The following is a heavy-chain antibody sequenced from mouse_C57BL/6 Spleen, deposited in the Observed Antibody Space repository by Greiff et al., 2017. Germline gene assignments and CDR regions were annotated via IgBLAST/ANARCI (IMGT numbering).Heavy chain of an antibody. CDR1: GFTFSSYA. Sequence: EVKLEESGEGLVKPGGSLKLSCAASGFTFSSYAMSWVRQTPEKRLEWVAYISSGGDYIYYADTVKGRFTISRDHARNTLYLQMSSLKSEDTAMYYCTRASYGSLDYWGQGTTRTVSS. CDR3: TRASYGSLDY. V-gene: IGHV5-9-1*02. J-gene: IGHJ2*01. CDR2: ISSGGDYI. D-gene: IGHD2-10*01.